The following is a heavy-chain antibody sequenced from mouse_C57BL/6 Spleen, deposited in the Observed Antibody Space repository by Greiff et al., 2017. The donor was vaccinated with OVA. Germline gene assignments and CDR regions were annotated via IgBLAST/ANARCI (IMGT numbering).Heavy chain of an antibody. CDR3: ARIYYDYDEDYYYAMDY. Sequence: VKLKQSGPGLVQPSQSLSITCTVSGFSLTSYGVHWVRQSPGKGLEWLGVIWSGGSTDYNAAFISRLSISKEKSKSQVFFKMNSLQADDTAIYYCARIYYDYDEDYYYAMDYWGQGTSVTVSS. CDR2: IWSGGST. CDR1: GFSLTSYG. V-gene: IGHV2-2*01. D-gene: IGHD2-4*01. J-gene: IGHJ4*01.